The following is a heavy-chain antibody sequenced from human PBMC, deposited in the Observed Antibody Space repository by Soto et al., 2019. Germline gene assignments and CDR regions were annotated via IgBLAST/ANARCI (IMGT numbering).Heavy chain of an antibody. V-gene: IGHV1-69*13. CDR3: ARNRGVVVVVAATAPGWFDP. CDR2: IIPIFGTA. Sequence: GASVKVSCKASGGTFSSYAISWVRQAPGQGLEWMGGIIPIFGTANYAQKFQGRVTITADESTSTAYMELSSLRSEDTAVYYCARNRGVVVVVAATAPGWFDPWGQGTLVTVSS. CDR1: GGTFSSYA. D-gene: IGHD2-15*01. J-gene: IGHJ5*02.